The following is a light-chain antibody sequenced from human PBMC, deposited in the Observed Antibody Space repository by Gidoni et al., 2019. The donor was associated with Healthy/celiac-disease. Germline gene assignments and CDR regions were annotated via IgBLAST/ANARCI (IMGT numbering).Light chain of an antibody. CDR3: QSYDSRLSGWV. Sequence: QSVLTQPPSVSGAPGQRVTISCTGSSSNIGAGYDVHWYQQLPGTAPKLLIFGYNNRPSGVPDRFSGSKSGTSASLAITGLQAEDEADYYCQSYDSRLSGWVFGGGTKLTVL. V-gene: IGLV1-40*01. CDR2: GYN. J-gene: IGLJ3*02. CDR1: SSNIGAGYD.